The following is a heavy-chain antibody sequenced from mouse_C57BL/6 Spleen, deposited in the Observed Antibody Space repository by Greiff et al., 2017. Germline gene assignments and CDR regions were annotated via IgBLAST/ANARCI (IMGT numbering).Heavy chain of an antibody. CDR1: GYTFTDYE. CDR3: TRRYYGSSLYWYFDV. Sequence: VKLQQSGAELVRPGASVTLSCKASGYTFTDYEMHWVKQTPVHGLEWIGAIDPETGGTAYNQKFKGKAILTADKSSSTAYMELRSLTSEDSAVYYCTRRYYGSSLYWYFDVWGTGTTVTVSS. V-gene: IGHV1-15*01. J-gene: IGHJ1*03. D-gene: IGHD1-1*01. CDR2: IDPETGGT.